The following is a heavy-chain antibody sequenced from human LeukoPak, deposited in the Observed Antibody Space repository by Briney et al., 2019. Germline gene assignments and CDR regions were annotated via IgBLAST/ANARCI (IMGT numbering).Heavy chain of an antibody. CDR1: GDSVSSNSAA. V-gene: IGHV6-1*01. Sequence: SQTLSLTCAISGDSVSSNSAAWNWIRQSPSRGLEWLGRTYYRSKWYNDYAVSVKSRITINPDTSKNQFSLQLNSVIPEDTAVYYCARDLEVDSSGWDYYYYMDVWGKGTTVTVSS. D-gene: IGHD6-19*01. CDR2: TYYRSKWYN. J-gene: IGHJ6*03. CDR3: ARDLEVDSSGWDYYYYMDV.